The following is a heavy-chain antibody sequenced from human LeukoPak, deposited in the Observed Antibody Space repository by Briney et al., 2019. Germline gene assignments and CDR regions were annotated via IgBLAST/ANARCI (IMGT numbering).Heavy chain of an antibody. V-gene: IGHV4-4*02. CDR2: IYQSGST. Sequence: PSGTLSLTCAVSGASISSSYWWSWVRQPPGKGLEWIAEIYQSGSTGCNPSFKSRVTISLDKSKNQFSLTLYSVTAADTAVYYCARDVKGIAAAGTGAFDIWGQGTMVTVSS. D-gene: IGHD6-13*01. J-gene: IGHJ3*02. CDR3: ARDVKGIAAAGTGAFDI. CDR1: GASISSSYW.